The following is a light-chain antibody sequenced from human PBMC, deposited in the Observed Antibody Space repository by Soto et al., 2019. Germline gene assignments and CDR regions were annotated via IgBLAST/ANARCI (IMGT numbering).Light chain of an antibody. CDR3: QQYDNVPYT. J-gene: IGKJ2*01. V-gene: IGKV1-33*01. CDR1: QDITKY. CDR2: DAS. Sequence: DIQMTQSPSSLSASVGDRVTITCQASQDITKYLNWYQQKPGRAPKLLIYDASNLETGVPSRFSGTGSGSYFTVTISSLQPEDFATYYCQQYDNVPYTFGQGTKLEIK.